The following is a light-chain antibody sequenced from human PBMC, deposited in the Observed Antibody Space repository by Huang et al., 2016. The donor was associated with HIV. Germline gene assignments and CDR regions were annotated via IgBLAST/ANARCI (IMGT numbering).Light chain of an antibody. Sequence: EVVMTQSPVTLSVSPGERATLSCRASQSVNNKLAWFQQKPGQAPRLLIHDASIRATGTEFTLTISSLQSEDFAVYYCQQYNNWPPWTFGQGTKVEIK. CDR2: DAS. CDR3: QQYNNWPPWT. V-gene: IGKV3-15*01. CDR1: QSVNNK. J-gene: IGKJ1*01.